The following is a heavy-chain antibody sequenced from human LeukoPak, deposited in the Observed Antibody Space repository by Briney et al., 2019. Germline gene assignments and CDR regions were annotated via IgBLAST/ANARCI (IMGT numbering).Heavy chain of an antibody. CDR1: GYRFTSYW. Sequence: GESLKISCKGSGYRFTSYWIGWVRQMPGKGLEWMGIIYPGDSDTRYSPSFQGQVTISADKSISTAYLQWSSLKASDTAMYYCARQRDSSGWYNAFDIWGQGTMVTVSS. D-gene: IGHD6-19*01. CDR2: IYPGDSDT. CDR3: ARQRDSSGWYNAFDI. J-gene: IGHJ3*02. V-gene: IGHV5-51*01.